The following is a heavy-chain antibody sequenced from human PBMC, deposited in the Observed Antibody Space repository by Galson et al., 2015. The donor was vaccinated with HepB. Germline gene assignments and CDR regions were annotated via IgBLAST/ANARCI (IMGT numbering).Heavy chain of an antibody. CDR3: ATNAARGIFFEF. D-gene: IGHD3-10*01. Sequence: SVKVSCKASGPMFSGFGTSWVRQAPGHGLEWMGEINPLFGTANYAQKFQGRVTITADRSTNTAYMELCSLRSEDTAMYYCATNAARGIFFEFWGQGTLVTVSS. CDR1: GPMFSGFG. CDR2: INPLFGTA. J-gene: IGHJ4*02. V-gene: IGHV1-69*06.